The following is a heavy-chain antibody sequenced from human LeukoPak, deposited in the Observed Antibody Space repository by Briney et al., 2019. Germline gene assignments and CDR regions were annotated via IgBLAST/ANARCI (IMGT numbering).Heavy chain of an antibody. D-gene: IGHD3-22*01. CDR2: INPSGGST. V-gene: IGHV1-46*01. CDR3: ARDWAYYYDSSGYYGFDKGIDY. CDR1: GYTFTSYY. Sequence: GASVKVSCKASGYTFTSYYMHWVRQAPGQGLEWMGIINPSGGSTSYAQKFQGRVTMTRDTSTSTVYMELSSLRSEDTAVYYCARDWAYYYDSSGYYGFDKGIDYWGQGTLVTVSS. J-gene: IGHJ4*02.